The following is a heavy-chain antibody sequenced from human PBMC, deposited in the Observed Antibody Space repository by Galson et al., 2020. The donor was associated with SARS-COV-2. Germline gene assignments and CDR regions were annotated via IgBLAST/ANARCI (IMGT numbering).Heavy chain of an antibody. Sequence: GESLKISCAASGFTFSSYWMSWVRQAPGKGLEWVANIKQDGSEKYYVDSVKGRFTISRDNAKNSLYLQMNSLRAEDTAVYYCARLALGDWSFDLWGRGPLVTVSS. J-gene: IGHJ2*01. CDR2: IKQDGSEK. D-gene: IGHD3-16*01. V-gene: IGHV3-7*01. CDR3: ARLALGDWSFDL. CDR1: GFTFSSYW.